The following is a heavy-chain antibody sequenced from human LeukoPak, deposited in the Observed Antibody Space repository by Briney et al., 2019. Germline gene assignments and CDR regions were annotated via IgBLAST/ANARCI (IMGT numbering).Heavy chain of an antibody. CDR3: AGLPAYYYDTSGFYFDY. CDR2: ISSRGSTI. Sequence: GGSLRLSCAASGFTFSSYEMNWVRQAPGKGLEWVSYISSRGSTIYYADSVKGRFTISRDNAKNSLYLQMNSLRAEDTAVYYCAGLPAYYYDTSGFYFDYWGQGTLVTVSS. J-gene: IGHJ4*02. D-gene: IGHD3-22*01. V-gene: IGHV3-48*03. CDR1: GFTFSSYE.